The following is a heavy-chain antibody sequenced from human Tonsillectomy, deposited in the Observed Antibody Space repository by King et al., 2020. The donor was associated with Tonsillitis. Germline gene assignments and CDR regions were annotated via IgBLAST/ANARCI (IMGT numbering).Heavy chain of an antibody. V-gene: IGHV3-33*08. CDR3: ARDVLRGSGWPYFDY. D-gene: IGHD6-19*01. CDR2: IWYDRSNK. J-gene: IGHJ4*02. Sequence: QLVQSGGGVVQPGRSLRLSCAASGFTFSSFGMHWVRQAPGKGLEWVAVIWYDRSNKFYADSVKGRFTISRDNSKNTMYLQMNSLRAEDTAVYYCARDVLRGSGWPYFDYWGQGTLVTVSS. CDR1: GFTFSSFG.